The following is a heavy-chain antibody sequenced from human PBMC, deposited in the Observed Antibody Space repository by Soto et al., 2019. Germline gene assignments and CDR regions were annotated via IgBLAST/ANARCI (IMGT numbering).Heavy chain of an antibody. CDR3: ARESPIGSTFSGYDAIDY. D-gene: IGHD5-12*01. CDR1: GGPFSNDI. CDR2: IIPLLTTS. V-gene: IGHV1-69*08. Sequence: QGQLEQSGAEVKKPGSSVRVSGKASGGPFSNDIITWVRPAPGQGLEWMGRIIPLLTTSTYAQKFQGRLTITADWSTGTAYMDLKNLTSADTAVYYCARESPIGSTFSGYDAIDYWGQGTRITVSS. J-gene: IGHJ4*02.